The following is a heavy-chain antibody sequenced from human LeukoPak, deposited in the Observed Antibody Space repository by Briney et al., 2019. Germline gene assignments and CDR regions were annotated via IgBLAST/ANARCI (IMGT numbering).Heavy chain of an antibody. D-gene: IGHD1-7*01. CDR2: ISPSNGAT. CDR1: GYTFTAYY. CDR3: VEENFRFDY. Sequence: ASVKVSCKASGYTFTAYYTHWVRQAPGQGLEWMGWISPSNGATKYAQKFQGRVTLTTDTSISTAYMELSRLTSDDTAVFYCVEENFRFDYWGQGTLVTVSS. J-gene: IGHJ4*02. V-gene: IGHV1-2*02.